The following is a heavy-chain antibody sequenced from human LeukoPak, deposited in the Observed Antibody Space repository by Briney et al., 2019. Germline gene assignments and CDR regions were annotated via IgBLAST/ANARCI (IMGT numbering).Heavy chain of an antibody. J-gene: IGHJ6*02. CDR1: GVSINNYY. V-gene: IGHV4-59*01. Sequence: SETLSLTCTVSGVSINNYYWIWIRQPPGKGLEWIGCIHYTGTTDYNPSLKSRVTISVDTSRNHFSLKLSSVTAADTAVYYCARGHFGMDVWGQGTTVTVSS. CDR2: IHYTGTT. CDR3: ARGHFGMDV.